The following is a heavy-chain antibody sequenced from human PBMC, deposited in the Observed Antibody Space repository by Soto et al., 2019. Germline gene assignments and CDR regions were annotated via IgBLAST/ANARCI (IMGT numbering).Heavy chain of an antibody. CDR3: GRVPELYGYVIWTMDV. J-gene: IGHJ6*03. Sequence: VASVKVSCKASGYTFTNYGITWVRQAPGQGLEWMGWISAYNGDTHYTQRLQGRVTMTTDTSTSTAYMELRGLRSDDTAVYYCGRVPELYGYVIWTMDVWGKGTTVTVSS. CDR1: GYTFTNYG. CDR2: ISAYNGDT. V-gene: IGHV1-18*01. D-gene: IGHD5-18*01.